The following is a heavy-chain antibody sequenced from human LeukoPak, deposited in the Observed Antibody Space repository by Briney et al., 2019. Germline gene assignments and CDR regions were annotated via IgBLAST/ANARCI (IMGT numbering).Heavy chain of an antibody. V-gene: IGHV3-20*04. D-gene: IGHD3-22*01. Sequence: GGSLRLSCAASGFSFDDYGLTWVRQAPGTGLEWVSGINWNCDSTDYADSVKGRFTISRDNAKNSLYLQMNSLRAEDTALYYCARDLRVVITGSFDSWGQGTLVTVSS. CDR1: GFSFDDYG. J-gene: IGHJ4*02. CDR2: INWNCDST. CDR3: ARDLRVVITGSFDS.